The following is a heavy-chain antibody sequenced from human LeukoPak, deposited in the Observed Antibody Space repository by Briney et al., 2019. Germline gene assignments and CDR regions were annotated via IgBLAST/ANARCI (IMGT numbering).Heavy chain of an antibody. J-gene: IGHJ3*01. Sequence: PSETLSLTCAVSGYPISSGYYWGWIRQSPGKGLEWIATIFHSGSIYYNPSLKSRVTLSVDTSKNQFSLRLNSVTAADTALYYCARMGVSYYYDSSTYYPTAFDVWGQGTMVSVSS. V-gene: IGHV4-38-2*01. CDR2: IFHSGSI. CDR1: GYPISSGYY. D-gene: IGHD3-22*01. CDR3: ARMGVSYYYDSSTYYPTAFDV.